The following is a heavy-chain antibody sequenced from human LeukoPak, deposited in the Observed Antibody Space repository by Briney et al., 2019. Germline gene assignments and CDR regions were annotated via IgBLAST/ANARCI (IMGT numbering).Heavy chain of an antibody. CDR1: GYTFTGYY. Sequence: ASVKVSCKASGYTFTGYYMHWVRQAPGQGLEWMGWINPNSGGTNYAQKFQGRVTMTRDTSISTAYMELSRLRSDDTAVYYCARDGGYSYGSHFDYWGQGTLVTVSS. D-gene: IGHD5-18*01. J-gene: IGHJ4*02. V-gene: IGHV1-2*02. CDR2: INPNSGGT. CDR3: ARDGGYSYGSHFDY.